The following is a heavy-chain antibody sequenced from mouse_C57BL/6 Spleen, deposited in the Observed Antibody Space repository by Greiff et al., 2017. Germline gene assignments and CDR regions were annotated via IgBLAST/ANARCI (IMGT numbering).Heavy chain of an antibody. J-gene: IGHJ2*01. D-gene: IGHD2-4*01. CDR3: ARHEYRVYYNYHFDY. Sequence: QVQLQQSGAELVKPGASVKLSCKASGYTFTEYTIHWVKQRSGQGLEWIGWFYPGSGSIKYNEKFQDKATVTADKSSSTVYMELSRLTSEDSAVYFCARHEYRVYYNYHFDYWGQGTTLTVSS. V-gene: IGHV1-62-2*01. CDR1: GYTFTEYT. CDR2: FYPGSGSI.